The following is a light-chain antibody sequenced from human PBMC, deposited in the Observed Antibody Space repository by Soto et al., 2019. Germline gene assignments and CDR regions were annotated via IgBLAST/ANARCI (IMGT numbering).Light chain of an antibody. CDR3: ASWDDSLNGPGV. Sequence: QSVLTQPPSASVTPGQRVTISCSGSRANIGSNYVYWYQQLPGVAPKLLIHKNDQRPSGVPDRFSGSKSGTSASLAISGLRSEDEADYYCASWDDSLNGPGVFGGGTKLTVL. CDR1: RANIGSNY. CDR2: KND. J-gene: IGLJ3*02. V-gene: IGLV1-47*01.